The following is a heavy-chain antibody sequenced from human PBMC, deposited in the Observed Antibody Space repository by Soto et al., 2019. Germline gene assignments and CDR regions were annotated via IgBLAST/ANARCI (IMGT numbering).Heavy chain of an antibody. J-gene: IGHJ5*02. V-gene: IGHV4-39*02. CDR3: ARDPLPNAHCISTFCYRLPWFDP. CDR2: FHYSEST. D-gene: IGHD2-2*01. Sequence: SETLSLTCTVSGGSISSGPYSWGWIRQPPGEGLEWIGTFHYSESTYYNPSLESRVTISVDTSKNQFSLKVSSVTVADTAVYYCARDPLPNAHCISTFCYRLPWFDPWGQGALVTVSS. CDR1: GGSISSGPYS.